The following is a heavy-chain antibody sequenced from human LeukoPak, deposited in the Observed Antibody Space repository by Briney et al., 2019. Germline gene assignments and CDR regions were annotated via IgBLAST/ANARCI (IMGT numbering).Heavy chain of an antibody. D-gene: IGHD4-17*01. J-gene: IGHJ5*02. CDR2: THSSGGT. V-gene: IGHV3-23*01. Sequence: PGGSLRLSCAASGFTFSSYAMSWVRQAPGKGLAWVSATHSSGGTYYADSVKGRFTISRDTSKNTLYLQINSLSVEDTAVYYCIVFGDSNHWGQGTLVTVSS. CDR1: GFTFSSYA. CDR3: IVFGDSNH.